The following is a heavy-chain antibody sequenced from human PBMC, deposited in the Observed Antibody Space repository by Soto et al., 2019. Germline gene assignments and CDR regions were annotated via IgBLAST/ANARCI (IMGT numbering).Heavy chain of an antibody. Sequence: PGGSLRLSCAASGFTFSSYAMSWVRQAPGKGLEWVSAISGSGGSTYYADSVKGRFTISRDNSKNTLYLQMNSLRAEDTAVYYCAKGVYSSSWYGFVLDPWGQGTLVTVSS. V-gene: IGHV3-23*01. J-gene: IGHJ5*02. D-gene: IGHD6-13*01. CDR3: AKGVYSSSWYGFVLDP. CDR1: GFTFSSYA. CDR2: ISGSGGST.